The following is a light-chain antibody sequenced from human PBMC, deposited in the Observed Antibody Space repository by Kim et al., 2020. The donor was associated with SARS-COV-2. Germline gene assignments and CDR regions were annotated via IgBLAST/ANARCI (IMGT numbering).Light chain of an antibody. CDR1: QSVSSN. CDR3: QQYNNWPLT. J-gene: IGKJ4*01. V-gene: IGKV3-15*01. Sequence: VSPGERAPLSGRASQSVSSNLAWYQQKPGQAPRLLIYGASTRATGIPARFSGSGSGTEFTLTISSLQSEDFAVYYCQQYNNWPLTFGGGTKVDIK. CDR2: GAS.